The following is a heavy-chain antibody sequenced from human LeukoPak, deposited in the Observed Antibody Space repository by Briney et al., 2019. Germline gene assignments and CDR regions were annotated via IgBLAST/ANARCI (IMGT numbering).Heavy chain of an antibody. D-gene: IGHD1/OR15-1a*01. V-gene: IGHV1-69*13. CDR1: GYTFNGYY. Sequence: GASVKVSCKSSGYTFNGYYMHWVRQAPGQGLEWMGGIIPIFGTANYAQKFQGRVTITADESTSTAYMELSSLRSEDTAVYYCARAGKTVWLFSLDYWGQGTLVTVSS. CDR2: IIPIFGTA. J-gene: IGHJ4*02. CDR3: ARAGKTVWLFSLDY.